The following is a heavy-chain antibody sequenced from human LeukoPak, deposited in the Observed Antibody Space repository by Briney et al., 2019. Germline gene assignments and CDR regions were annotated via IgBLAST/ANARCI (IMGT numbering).Heavy chain of an antibody. V-gene: IGHV1-18*04. J-gene: IGHJ4*02. CDR2: ISAYNGNT. CDR3: ARVHYDILTGYYTPFDY. D-gene: IGHD3-9*01. Sequence: ASVKVSCKASGYIFTGYYMHWVRQAPGQGLEWMGWISAYNGNTNYAQKLQGRVTMTTDTSTSTAYMELRSLRSDDTAVYYCARVHYDILTGYYTPFDYWGQGTLVTVSS. CDR1: GYIFTGYY.